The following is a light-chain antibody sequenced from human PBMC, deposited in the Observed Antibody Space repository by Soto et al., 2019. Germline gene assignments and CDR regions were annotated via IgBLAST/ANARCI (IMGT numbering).Light chain of an antibody. J-gene: IGLJ1*01. CDR2: EVS. CDR1: SSDVGGYNY. CDR3: SSYTSSSTQV. Sequence: QSVLTQPASVSGSPGQSITISCTGTSSDVGGYNYVSWYQQHPGKAPKLMIFEVSNRPSGVSTRFSGSKSGNTASLTISGLQAEDEADYDCSSYTSSSTQVFGTGTKLTVL. V-gene: IGLV2-14*01.